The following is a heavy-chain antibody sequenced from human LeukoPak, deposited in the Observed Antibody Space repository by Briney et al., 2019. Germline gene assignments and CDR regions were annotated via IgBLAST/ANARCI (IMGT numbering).Heavy chain of an antibody. Sequence: GESLTISCKHSEYSFPNYCIGWVRQMPGKSLEWTGIISPDDSATKYSPSLQGQVPISADKSLSTAYRQWSSLRTSATAMFYCAIGRGGQQLGDYWGQGTLVTVSS. D-gene: IGHD6-13*01. V-gene: IGHV5-51*01. J-gene: IGHJ4*02. CDR2: ISPDDSAT. CDR3: AIGRGGQQLGDY. CDR1: EYSFPNYC.